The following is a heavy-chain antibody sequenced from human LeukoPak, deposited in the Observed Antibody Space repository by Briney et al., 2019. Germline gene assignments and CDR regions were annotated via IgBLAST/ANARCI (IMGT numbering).Heavy chain of an antibody. CDR1: GGSISTYY. V-gene: IGHV4-59*08. D-gene: IGHD3-10*01. CDR2: IYYSGST. CDR3: ARRAGYNHGSDAFAI. Sequence: SETLPLTCTVSGGSISTYYWTWIRQPPGKGLEWIGYIYYSGSTNYNTSLKSRVTISVDTSKNQFSLKLSSVTAADTAVYYCARRAGYNHGSDAFAILGQGTKVT. J-gene: IGHJ3*02.